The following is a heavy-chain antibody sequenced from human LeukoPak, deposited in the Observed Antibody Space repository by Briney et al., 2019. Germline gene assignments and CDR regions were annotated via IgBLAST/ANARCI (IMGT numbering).Heavy chain of an antibody. CDR1: GGSFSGYY. CDR3: ARVIDYYDSSGYLDGPYYFDY. D-gene: IGHD3-22*01. CDR2: IYHSGST. V-gene: IGHV4-34*01. J-gene: IGHJ4*02. Sequence: SETLSLTCAVYGGSFSGYYWSWIRQPPGKGLEWIGNIYHSGSTYYNPSLKSRVTISVDTSKNQFSVKLSSVTAADTAVYYCARVIDYYDSSGYLDGPYYFDYWGQGTLVTVSS.